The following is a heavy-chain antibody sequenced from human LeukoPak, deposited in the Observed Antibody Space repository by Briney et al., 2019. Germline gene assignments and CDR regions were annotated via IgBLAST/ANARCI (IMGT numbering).Heavy chain of an antibody. Sequence: PGGSLRLSCAASGFIFSNYAMHWVRQAPGKGLEYVSAISASDGSTYYASSVKGRFTISRDNSKSILYLQMGSLRDEDMAVYYCAKIGSPVDYWGQGTLVTVSS. CDR1: GFIFSNYA. V-gene: IGHV3-64*01. J-gene: IGHJ4*02. CDR3: AKIGSPVDY. CDR2: ISASDGST. D-gene: IGHD3-10*01.